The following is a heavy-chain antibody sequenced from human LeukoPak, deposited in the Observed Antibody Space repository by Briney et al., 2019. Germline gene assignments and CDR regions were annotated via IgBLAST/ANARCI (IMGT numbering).Heavy chain of an antibody. D-gene: IGHD3-22*01. V-gene: IGHV3-7*01. J-gene: IGHJ4*02. CDR2: IKQDGSEK. CDR3: ARGREIAMIVVVTHFDY. Sequence: GGSLRLSCAASGFTFSSYWMSWVRQAPGKGLEWVANIKQDGSEKYYVDSVKGRFTISRDNAKNSLYLQMNSLRAEDTAVYYCARGREIAMIVVVTHFDYWGQGTLVTVSS. CDR1: GFTFSSYW.